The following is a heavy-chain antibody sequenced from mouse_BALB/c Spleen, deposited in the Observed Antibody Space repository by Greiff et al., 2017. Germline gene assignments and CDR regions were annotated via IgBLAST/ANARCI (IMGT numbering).Heavy chain of an antibody. D-gene: IGHD2-4*01. CDR3: ARDGQSTMITTYGY. CDR1: GFTFSSYA. CDR2: ISSGGST. Sequence: EVKLEESGGGLVKPGGSLKLSCAASGFTFSSYAMSWVRQTPEKRLEWVASISSGGSTYYPDSVKGRFTISRDNARNILYLQMSSLRSEDTAMYYCARDGQSTMITTYGYWGQGTTLTVSS. J-gene: IGHJ2*01. V-gene: IGHV5-6-5*01.